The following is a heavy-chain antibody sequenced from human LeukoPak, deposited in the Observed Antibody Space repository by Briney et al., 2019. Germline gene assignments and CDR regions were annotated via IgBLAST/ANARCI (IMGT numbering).Heavy chain of an antibody. CDR1: AFTVSSNY. Sequence: GGSLRLSCAASAFTVSSNYMSWVRQAPGKGLEWVSVIYSGGSTYYADSVKGRFTISRDNSKNTLYLQMNSLRAEDTAVYYCARTYYYYYYGMDVWGKGTTVTVSS. V-gene: IGHV3-66*02. J-gene: IGHJ6*04. CDR3: ARTYYYYYYGMDV. CDR2: IYSGGST.